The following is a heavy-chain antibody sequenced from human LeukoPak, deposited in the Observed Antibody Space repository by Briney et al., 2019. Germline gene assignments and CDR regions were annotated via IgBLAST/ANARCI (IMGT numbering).Heavy chain of an antibody. J-gene: IGHJ4*02. D-gene: IGHD2-15*01. CDR1: GFTFSSYS. CDR2: ISSSSSYI. Sequence: GGSLRLSCAASGFTFSSYSMNWVRQAPGKGLEWVSSISSSSSYIYYADSVKGRFTISRDNAKNSLYLQMNSLRAEDTAVYYCATGGYCSGGSCYSGWGQGTLVTASS. V-gene: IGHV3-21*01. CDR3: ATGGYCSGGSCYSG.